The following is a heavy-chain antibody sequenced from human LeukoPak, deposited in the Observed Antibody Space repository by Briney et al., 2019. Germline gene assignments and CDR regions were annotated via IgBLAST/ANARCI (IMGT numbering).Heavy chain of an antibody. Sequence: GGSLRLSCAASGFTFSSYAMHWVRQAPGKGLEWVAVISYDGSNKYYADSVKGRFTISRDNSKNTLYLQMNSLRAEDTAVYYCAKPIVGATSFDYWGQGTLVTVSS. D-gene: IGHD1-26*01. CDR3: AKPIVGATSFDY. CDR1: GFTFSSYA. V-gene: IGHV3-30*04. CDR2: ISYDGSNK. J-gene: IGHJ4*02.